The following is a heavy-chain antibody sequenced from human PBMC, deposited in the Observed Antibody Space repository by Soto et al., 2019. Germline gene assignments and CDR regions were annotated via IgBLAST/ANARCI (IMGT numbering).Heavy chain of an antibody. CDR1: GYTFTSYA. CDR2: INAGNGNT. J-gene: IGHJ4*02. D-gene: IGHD6-13*01. Sequence: ASVKVSCKASGYTFTSYAMQWVRQAPGQRLEWMGWINAGNGNTKYSQKFQGRVTITRDTSASTAYMELSSLRSEDTAVYYCARRVAAAGTSFDYWGQGTLVTVSA. V-gene: IGHV1-3*01. CDR3: ARRVAAAGTSFDY.